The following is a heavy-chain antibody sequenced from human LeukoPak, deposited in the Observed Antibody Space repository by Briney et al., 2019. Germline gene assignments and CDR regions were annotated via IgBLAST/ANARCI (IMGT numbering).Heavy chain of an antibody. V-gene: IGHV3-7*01. Sequence: GGSLRLSCAVSGCTFSRYWMAWVRQAPGKGLEWVANINQDGSEIHYVDSVKGRLTISRDNPENSLYLQMNSLRAEDTAVYHCARDYSQYMDVWGKGTTVTVFS. CDR2: INQDGSEI. J-gene: IGHJ6*03. D-gene: IGHD2-15*01. CDR1: GCTFSRYW. CDR3: ARDYSQYMDV.